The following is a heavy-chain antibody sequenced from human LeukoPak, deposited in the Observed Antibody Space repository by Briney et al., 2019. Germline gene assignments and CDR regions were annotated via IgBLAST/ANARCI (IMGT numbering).Heavy chain of an antibody. Sequence: PSETLSLTCAVYGGSFSGYYWSWIRQPPGKGLEWIGEINHSGSTNYNPSLKSRVTISVDTSKNQFSLKLSSVTAADTAVYYCARDAREYDYVWGSYRSNWFDPWGQGTLVTVSS. CDR3: ARDAREYDYVWGSYRSNWFDP. D-gene: IGHD3-16*02. CDR1: GGSFSGYY. V-gene: IGHV4-34*01. CDR2: INHSGST. J-gene: IGHJ5*02.